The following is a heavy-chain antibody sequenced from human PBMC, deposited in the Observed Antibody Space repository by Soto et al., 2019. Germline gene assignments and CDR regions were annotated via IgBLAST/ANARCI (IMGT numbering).Heavy chain of an antibody. CDR2: ISGSGGST. J-gene: IGHJ4*02. V-gene: IGHV3-23*01. CDR3: AKEAVSGWYYFDV. CDR1: GFTFSSYA. Sequence: HPGGSLRLSCAASGFTFSSYAMSWVRQAPGKGLEWVSTISGSGGSTYYADSLKGRFTISRDNSKNTLFLQMSSQRAEDTAVYYCAKEAVSGWYYFDVWGPGTRVTVSS. D-gene: IGHD6-19*01.